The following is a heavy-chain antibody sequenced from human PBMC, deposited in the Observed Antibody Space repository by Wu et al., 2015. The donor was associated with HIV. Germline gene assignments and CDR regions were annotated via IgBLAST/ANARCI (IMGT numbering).Heavy chain of an antibody. CDR1: GYTFTGYY. Sequence: QVQLVQSGAEVKKPGASVKVSCKAFGYTFTGYYMHWVRQAPGQGLEWMAWINPNSGGTNYAQKFQGRVTMTRDTSLSTAYMELSRLRSDDTAVYYCARVAGIAVAGNWYFDLWGRGTLVTVSS. CDR3: ARVAGIAVAGNWYFDL. D-gene: IGHD6-19*01. V-gene: IGHV1-2*02. CDR2: INPNSGGT. J-gene: IGHJ2*01.